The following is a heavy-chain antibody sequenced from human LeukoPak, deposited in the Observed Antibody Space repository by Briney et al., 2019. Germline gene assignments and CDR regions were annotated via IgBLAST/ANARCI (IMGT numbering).Heavy chain of an antibody. J-gene: IGHJ4*02. V-gene: IGHV3-15*01. CDR2: IKSKTDGGTT. D-gene: IGHD3-3*01. CDR3: TTDTIYDFQRDY. Sequence: GGSLRLSCAAPGFTFSNAWMSWVRQAPGKGLEWVGRIKSKTDGGTTDYAAPVKGRFTISRDDSKNTLYLQMNSLKTEDTAVYYCTTDTIYDFQRDYWGQGTLVTVSS. CDR1: GFTFSNAW.